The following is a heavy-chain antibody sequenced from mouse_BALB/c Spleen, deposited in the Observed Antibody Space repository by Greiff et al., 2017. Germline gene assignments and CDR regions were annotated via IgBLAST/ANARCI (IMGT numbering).Heavy chain of an antibody. D-gene: IGHD1-1*02. J-gene: IGHJ3*01. CDR3: ARGVGTY. CDR2: ILPGSGST. Sequence: VMLVESGAELMKPGASVKISCKATGYTFSSYWIEWVKQSPGHGLEWIGEILPGSGSTNYNEKFKGKATFTADTSSNTAYMQLSSLTSEDSAVYYCARGVGTYWGQGTLVTVSA. V-gene: IGHV1-9*01. CDR1: GYTFSSYW.